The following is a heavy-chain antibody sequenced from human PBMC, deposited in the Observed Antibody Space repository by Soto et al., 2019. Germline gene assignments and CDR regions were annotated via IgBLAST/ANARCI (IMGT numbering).Heavy chain of an antibody. V-gene: IGHV1-69*13. CDR1: GGTFSGYA. CDR3: ARDIGLITMVRGAPSTSGMDV. D-gene: IGHD3-10*01. Sequence: SVKVSCKASGGTFSGYAISWVRQAPGQGLEWMGGIIPIFGTANYAQKFQGRVTITADESTSTAYMELSSLRSEDTAVYYCARDIGLITMVRGAPSTSGMDVWGQGTTVTVSS. J-gene: IGHJ6*02. CDR2: IIPIFGTA.